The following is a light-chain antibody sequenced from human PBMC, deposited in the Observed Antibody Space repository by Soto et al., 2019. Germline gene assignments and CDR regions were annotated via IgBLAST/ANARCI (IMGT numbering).Light chain of an antibody. CDR2: SAS. CDR1: QALSNY. CDR3: QQLFDSPIT. Sequence: DIQLTQSPSVLSASVVDTVTITCRASQALSNYLAWYQQKPGKAPDLLIYSASTLQSGVPSRFSGSGSETEFSLTIRALQPEDFATYYCQQLFDSPITFGQGTRLEIK. J-gene: IGKJ5*01. V-gene: IGKV1-9*01.